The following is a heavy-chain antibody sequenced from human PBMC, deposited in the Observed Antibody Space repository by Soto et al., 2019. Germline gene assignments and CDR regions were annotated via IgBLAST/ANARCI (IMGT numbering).Heavy chain of an antibody. CDR1: GGTFSSYA. CDR3: ARGGYSSSNYGMDV. J-gene: IGHJ6*02. V-gene: IGHV1-69*06. Sequence: SVKVSCKASGGTFSSYAISWVRQAPGQGLEWMGGIIPIFGTANYAQKFQGRVTITADKSTSTAYMELSSLRSEDTAGYYCARGGYSSSNYGMDVWGQGTTVTVSS. CDR2: IIPIFGTA. D-gene: IGHD6-13*01.